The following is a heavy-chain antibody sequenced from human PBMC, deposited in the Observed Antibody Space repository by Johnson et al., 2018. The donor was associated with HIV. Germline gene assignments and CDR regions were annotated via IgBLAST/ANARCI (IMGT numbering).Heavy chain of an antibody. J-gene: IGHJ3*02. CDR3: AKVGPIVGYALDI. Sequence: QVQLVESGGGLVQPGGSLRLSCAASGFTFSSYAMHWVRQAPGKGLEWVAVISYDGSNKYYADSVKGRFTISRDNSKNTLYLQMNSLRAEDTAVYYCAKVGPIVGYALDIWGQGTMVTVSS. D-gene: IGHD1-26*01. CDR1: GFTFSSYA. CDR2: ISYDGSNK. V-gene: IGHV3-30-3*01.